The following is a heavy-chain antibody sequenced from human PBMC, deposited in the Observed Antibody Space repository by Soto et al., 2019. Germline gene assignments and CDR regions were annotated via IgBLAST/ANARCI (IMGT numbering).Heavy chain of an antibody. CDR1: GYSFTTYY. CDR3: ARNAGYSTGWYEDAFDI. CDR2: IIPSWDAT. Sequence: QVQLVQSGAEVKKPGASVRLSCKTSGYSFTTYYLHWVRQAPGQGLEWLGIIIPSWDATSYAQNIQDRVDMTSDTSTSTVYMELSSLRFEDTAVYYCARNAGYSTGWYEDAFDIWGQGTMVTVSS. D-gene: IGHD6-19*01. V-gene: IGHV1-46*01. J-gene: IGHJ3*02.